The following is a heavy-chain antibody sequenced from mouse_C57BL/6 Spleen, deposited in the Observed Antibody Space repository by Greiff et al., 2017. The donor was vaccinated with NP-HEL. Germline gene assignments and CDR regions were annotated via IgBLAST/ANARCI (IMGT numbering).Heavy chain of an antibody. CDR3: ARDNYGSSWFAY. J-gene: IGHJ3*01. Sequence: EVKLMESGGGLVKPGGSLKLSCAASGFTFSSYAMSWVRQTPEKRLEWVATISDGGSYTYYPDNVKGRFTISRDNAKNNLYLQMSHLKSEDTAMYYCARDNYGSSWFAYGGQGTLVTVSA. CDR2: ISDGGSYT. D-gene: IGHD1-1*01. V-gene: IGHV5-4*01. CDR1: GFTFSSYA.